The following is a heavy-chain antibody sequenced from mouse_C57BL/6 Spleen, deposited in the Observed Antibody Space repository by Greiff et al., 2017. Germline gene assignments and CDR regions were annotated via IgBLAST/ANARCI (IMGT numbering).Heavy chain of an antibody. J-gene: IGHJ4*01. CDR2: ISSGGSYT. Sequence: EVQVVESGGDLVKPGGSLKLSCAASGFTFSSYGMSWVRQTPDKRLEWVATISSGGSYTYYPDSVKGRFTISRDNAKNTLYLQMSSLKSEDTAMYYCARLSYGNYPWYYAMDYWGQGTSVTVSS. CDR3: ARLSYGNYPWYYAMDY. CDR1: GFTFSSYG. V-gene: IGHV5-6*01. D-gene: IGHD2-1*01.